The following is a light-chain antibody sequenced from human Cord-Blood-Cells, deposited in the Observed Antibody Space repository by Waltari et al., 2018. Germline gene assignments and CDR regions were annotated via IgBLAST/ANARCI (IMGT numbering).Light chain of an antibody. V-gene: IGKV3-15*01. CDR2: GAS. J-gene: IGKJ4*01. CDR3: QQYNNWPPLT. Sequence: EIVMTKSPATLYVSPGERATLSCRASQSVSSNLAWYQQKPGQAPRLLIYGASTRATGIPARFSGSGSGTEFTLTISSLQSEDFAVYYCQQYNNWPPLTFGGGTKVEIK. CDR1: QSVSSN.